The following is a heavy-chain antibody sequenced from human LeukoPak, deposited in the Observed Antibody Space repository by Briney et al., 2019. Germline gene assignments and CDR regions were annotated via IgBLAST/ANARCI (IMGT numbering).Heavy chain of an antibody. CDR2: ISGSGGST. CDR3: AKDRIMGGRYSYGYSFYYYYGMDV. CDR1: GFTFSSYA. V-gene: IGHV3-23*01. Sequence: GGSLRLSCAASGFTFSSYAMSWVRQAPGKGLEWVSAISGSGGSTYYADSVKGRFTISRDNSKNTLYLQMNSLRAEDTAVYYCAKDRIMGGRYSYGYSFYYYYGMDVWGQGTTVTVSS. D-gene: IGHD5-18*01. J-gene: IGHJ6*02.